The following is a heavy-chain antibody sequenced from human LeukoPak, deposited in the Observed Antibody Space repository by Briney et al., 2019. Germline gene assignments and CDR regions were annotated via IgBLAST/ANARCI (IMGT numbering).Heavy chain of an antibody. CDR2: IYNGGST. Sequence: PGGSLRLSCAASGFTVSSNYMSWVRQAPGKGLEWVSVIYNGGSTYYADSVKGRFTISRDNSKNTLYLQMNSLRAEDTAVYYCARVNGWFGELLLTTYGMDVWGQGTTVTVSS. CDR1: GFTVSSNY. D-gene: IGHD3-10*01. CDR3: ARVNGWFGELLLTTYGMDV. J-gene: IGHJ6*02. V-gene: IGHV3-53*01.